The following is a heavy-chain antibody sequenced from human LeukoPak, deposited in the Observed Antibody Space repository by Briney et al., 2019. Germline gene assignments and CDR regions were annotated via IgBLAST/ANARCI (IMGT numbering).Heavy chain of an antibody. J-gene: IGHJ4*02. CDR3: AKSRSGSANWALQIFDN. CDR1: GGSFSGHY. CDR2: ISPGGGTT. V-gene: IGHV3-23*01. D-gene: IGHD1-1*01. Sequence: PSETLSLTCAVYGGSFSGHYWSWIRQPPGMGLEWVASISPGGGTTYYADYVKGRFIISRDNSNNTLFVQMNSLRAEDTAVYYCAKSRSGSANWALQIFDNWGQGALVTVSS.